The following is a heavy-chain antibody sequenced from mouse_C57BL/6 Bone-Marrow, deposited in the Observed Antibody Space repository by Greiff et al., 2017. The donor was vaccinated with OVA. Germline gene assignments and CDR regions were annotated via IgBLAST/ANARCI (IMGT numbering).Heavy chain of an antibody. CDR1: GYTFTSYW. Sequence: QVQLQQSGAELVKPGASVKLSCKASGYTFTSYWMHWVKQRPGKGLEWIGMIHPNSGSTNYNEKFKSKATLTVDKSSSTAYMQLSSLTSEDSAVYYCARKESSFAYWGQGTLVTVSA. CDR2: IHPNSGST. CDR3: ARKESSFAY. V-gene: IGHV1-64*01. J-gene: IGHJ3*01.